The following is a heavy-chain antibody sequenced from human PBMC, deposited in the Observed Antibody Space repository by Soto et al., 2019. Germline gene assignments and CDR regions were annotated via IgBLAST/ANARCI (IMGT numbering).Heavy chain of an antibody. J-gene: IGHJ4*02. CDR3: ARDKITGLFDY. CDR1: GGSFSGYY. Sequence: SETLSLTCAVYGGSFSGYYWTWIRQPPGTGLEWIGEINHSGSTNYNPSNKSRVTISVDTSKNQFSLKLTSVTAVDTAVYYCARDKITGLFDYWGQGTLVTVSS. D-gene: IGHD2-8*02. V-gene: IGHV4-34*01. CDR2: INHSGST.